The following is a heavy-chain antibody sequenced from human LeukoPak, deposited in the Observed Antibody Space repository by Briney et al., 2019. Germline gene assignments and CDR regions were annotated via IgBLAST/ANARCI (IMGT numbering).Heavy chain of an antibody. J-gene: IGHJ4*02. V-gene: IGHV3-11*06. CDR1: GFTFSDYY. CDR3: ARGQIAVAGTPRRPPDY. CDR2: ISSSSSYT. D-gene: IGHD6-19*01. Sequence: GGSLRLACAASGFTFSDYYMSWIRQAPGKGLEWVSYISSSSSYTNYADSVKGRFTISRDNAKNSLYLQMNSLRAEDTAVYYCARGQIAVAGTPRRPPDYWGQGTLVTVSS.